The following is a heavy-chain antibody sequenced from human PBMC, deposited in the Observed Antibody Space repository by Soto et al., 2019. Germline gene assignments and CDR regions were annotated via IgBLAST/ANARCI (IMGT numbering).Heavy chain of an antibody. J-gene: IGHJ4*02. V-gene: IGHV1-18*01. CDR1: GYTFTSYG. CDR3: ARETSRGKYDY. Sequence: QVQLVQSGAEVKKPGASVKVSCKASGYTFTSYGISWVRQAPGQGLEWMGWINVYNGNTNYEQKLQGRVTMTTDRSTSTAYLDLRSLRSDDTAVYFCARETSRGKYDYWGQGTLVTVSS. D-gene: IGHD4-17*01. CDR2: INVYNGNT.